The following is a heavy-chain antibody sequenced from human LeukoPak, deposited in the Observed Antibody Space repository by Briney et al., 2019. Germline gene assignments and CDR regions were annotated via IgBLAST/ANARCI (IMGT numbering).Heavy chain of an antibody. D-gene: IGHD2-15*01. Sequence: PGGSLRLSCAASGFTFSSYAMHWVRQAPGKGLEWVAFIRYDGSNKYYADSVKGRFTISRDNSKNTLYLQMNSLRAEDTAVYYCAKDQGIVVVVAATDYWGQGTLVTVSS. CDR1: GFTFSSYA. V-gene: IGHV3-30*02. CDR2: IRYDGSNK. J-gene: IGHJ4*02. CDR3: AKDQGIVVVVAATDY.